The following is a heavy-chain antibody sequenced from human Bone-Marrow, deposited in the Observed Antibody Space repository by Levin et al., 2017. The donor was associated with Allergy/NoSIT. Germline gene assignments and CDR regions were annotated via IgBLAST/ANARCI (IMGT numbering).Heavy chain of an antibody. J-gene: IGHJ2*01. CDR2: IWYDGSNK. V-gene: IGHV3-33*01. CDR1: GFTFSSYP. D-gene: IGHD2-21*02. Sequence: GESLKISCAASGFTFSSYPMHWVRQAPGKGLDWVAVIWYDGSNKHYADSVKGRFTISRDNSKNTLYLQMNSLRAEDTAIYYCARDKSSDGVTPDWYFDLWGRGTLVTVSS. CDR3: ARDKSSDGVTPDWYFDL.